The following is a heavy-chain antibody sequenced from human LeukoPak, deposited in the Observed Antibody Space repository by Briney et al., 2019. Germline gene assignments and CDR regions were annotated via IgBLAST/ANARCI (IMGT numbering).Heavy chain of an antibody. Sequence: SVKVSCKASGGTFSSYTISWVRQAPGQGLEWMGRIIPILGIANYAQKFQGRVTITADKSTSTAYMELSSLRSEDTAVYYCARGSPQQYYDILTGYYIEAFDIWGQGTMVTVSS. D-gene: IGHD3-9*01. CDR2: IIPILGIA. V-gene: IGHV1-69*02. J-gene: IGHJ3*02. CDR3: ARGSPQQYYDILTGYYIEAFDI. CDR1: GGTFSSYT.